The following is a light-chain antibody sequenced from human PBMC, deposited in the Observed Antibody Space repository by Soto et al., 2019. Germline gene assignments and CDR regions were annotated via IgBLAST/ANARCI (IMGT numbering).Light chain of an antibody. CDR3: QQRSNWLT. J-gene: IGKJ4*01. V-gene: IGKV3-11*01. CDR2: DAS. Sequence: EIVLTQSPATLSLSPGERATLSCRDSQSLSIYLAWYQQKPGQAPRLLIYDASNRATGIPARFSGSGSGTDFTLTISSLEPEDFAVYYFQQRSNWLTFGGGTKVEIK. CDR1: QSLSIY.